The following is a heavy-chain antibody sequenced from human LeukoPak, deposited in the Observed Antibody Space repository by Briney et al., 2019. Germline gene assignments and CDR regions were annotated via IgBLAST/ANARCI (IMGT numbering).Heavy chain of an antibody. CDR2: INPSGGST. V-gene: IGHV1-46*01. CDR3: ARGQVPLYPADNWFDP. Sequence: GASVKVPCKASGYTFTSYYMHWVRQAPGQGLEWMGIINPSGGSTSYAQKFQGRVTMTRDTSTSTVYMELSSLRSEDTAVYYCARGQVPLYPADNWFDPWGQGTLVTVSS. D-gene: IGHD1-1*01. CDR1: GYTFTSYY. J-gene: IGHJ5*02.